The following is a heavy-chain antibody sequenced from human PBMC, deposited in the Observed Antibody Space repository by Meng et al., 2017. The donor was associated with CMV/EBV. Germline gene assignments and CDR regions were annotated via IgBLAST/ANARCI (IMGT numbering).Heavy chain of an antibody. CDR1: GGSISSSSYY. Sequence: SETLSLTCTVSGGSISSSSYYWGWIRQPPGKGLEWIGSIYYSGSTYYNPSLKSRVTISVDTSKNQFSLKLSSVTAADTAVYYCARHSSMRLSCWFDPWGQGPRSPSPQ. CDR3: ARHSSMRLSCWFDP. D-gene: IGHD3-16*02. J-gene: IGHJ5*02. CDR2: IYYSGST. V-gene: IGHV4-39*01.